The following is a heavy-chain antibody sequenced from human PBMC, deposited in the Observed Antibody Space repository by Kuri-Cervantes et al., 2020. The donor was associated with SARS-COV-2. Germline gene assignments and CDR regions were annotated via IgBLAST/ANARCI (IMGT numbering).Heavy chain of an antibody. V-gene: IGHV4-39*01. CDR3: ARCWYLLLRGIDV. D-gene: IGHD1-14*01. CDR2: IYYSGST. CDR1: GGPISSSSYY. Sequence: SGPLRPTCTLLGGPISSSSYYWGWIRRPPGKGLEWIGSIYYSGSTYYNPSLKSRVTISVDTSKNQFSLKLSSVTAADTAVYYCARCWYLLLRGIDVWGQGTPVTVSS. J-gene: IGHJ6*02.